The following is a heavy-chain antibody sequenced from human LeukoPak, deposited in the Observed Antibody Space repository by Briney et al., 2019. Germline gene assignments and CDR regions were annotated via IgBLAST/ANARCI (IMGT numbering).Heavy chain of an antibody. CDR3: ARGGRYCSGGSCYASAFDI. D-gene: IGHD2-15*01. J-gene: IGHJ3*02. CDR1: GFSFSSYW. Sequence: PGGSLRLSCAASGFSFSSYWMHWVRQAPGKGLVWVSRINSDGSDTTYVDSVKGRFTVSRDNAKNSLYLQMNSLRAEDTALYYCARGGRYCSGGSCYASAFDIWGQGTMVTVSS. CDR2: INSDGSDT. V-gene: IGHV3-74*01.